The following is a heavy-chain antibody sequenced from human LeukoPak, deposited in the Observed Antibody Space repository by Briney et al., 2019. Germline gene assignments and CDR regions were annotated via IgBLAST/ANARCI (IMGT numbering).Heavy chain of an antibody. J-gene: IGHJ5*02. CDR2: IIPIFGTA. CDR1: GGTFSSYA. D-gene: IGHD3-22*01. Sequence: ASVKVSCKASGGTFSSYAISWVRQAPGQGLEWMGGIIPIFGTANYAQKFQGRVTITTDESTSTAFMELSSLRSEDTAVYYCARDGEDYYDTTVNWFDPWGQGTLVTVSS. CDR3: ARDGEDYYDTTVNWFDP. V-gene: IGHV1-69*05.